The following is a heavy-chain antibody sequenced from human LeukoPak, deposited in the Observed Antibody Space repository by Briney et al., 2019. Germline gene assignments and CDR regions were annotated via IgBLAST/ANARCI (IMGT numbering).Heavy chain of an antibody. D-gene: IGHD6-6*01. J-gene: IGHJ3*02. Sequence: PGGSLRLSCAASGFTFSSYWMHWVRQAPGKGLVWVSRINTDGSSTNYADSVKGRFTISRDNAKNTLYLQVNSLRAEDTAAYYCASFRIAARRRGIDAFDIWGQGTMVTVSS. CDR3: ASFRIAARRRGIDAFDI. V-gene: IGHV3-74*01. CDR1: GFTFSSYW. CDR2: INTDGSST.